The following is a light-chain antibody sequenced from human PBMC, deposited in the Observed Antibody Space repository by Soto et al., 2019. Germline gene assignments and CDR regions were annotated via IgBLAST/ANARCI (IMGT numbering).Light chain of an antibody. V-gene: IGKV3-15*01. CDR3: HQYNNWPSWT. Sequence: EIALTQSPGTLSLSPGERATLCCRAIQTISGNYLAWYQQKPGQSPRLLIYHVSTRATGVPARFSGSGSETEFTLTISSLQPEDFAIYYCHQYNNWPSWTFGQGTKVDI. J-gene: IGKJ1*01. CDR1: QTISGN. CDR2: HVS.